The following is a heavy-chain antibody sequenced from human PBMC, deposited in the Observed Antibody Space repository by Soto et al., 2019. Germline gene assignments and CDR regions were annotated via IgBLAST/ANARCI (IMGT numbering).Heavy chain of an antibody. D-gene: IGHD2-2*01. CDR2: IYYSGST. CDR1: GGSISRGGNY. V-gene: IGHV4-31*02. CDR3: ARSPGICNDCSSTRGRNIDY. J-gene: IGHJ4*02. Sequence: SETLSLTCTVSGGSISRGGNYWTWIRQHPGKGLEWIGYIYYSGSTYYNPSLKSRVTISVDTSKNQFSLRLNSVTAADTAVYCCARSPGICNDCSSTRGRNIDYWGQGTLVTVSS.